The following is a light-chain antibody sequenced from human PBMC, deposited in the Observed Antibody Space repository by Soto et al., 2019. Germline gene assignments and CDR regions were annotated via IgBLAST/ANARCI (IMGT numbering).Light chain of an antibody. J-gene: IGKJ4*01. CDR2: GAS. Sequence: EIVLTQSPGTRSLSPGERATLSSRASQSVSSSYLAWYQQKPGQAPRLLIYGASSRATGIPDRFSGSGSGTDFTLTISRLEPEDFAVYYCQQYGSSPLTFGGGTKVEIK. CDR3: QQYGSSPLT. CDR1: QSVSSSY. V-gene: IGKV3-20*01.